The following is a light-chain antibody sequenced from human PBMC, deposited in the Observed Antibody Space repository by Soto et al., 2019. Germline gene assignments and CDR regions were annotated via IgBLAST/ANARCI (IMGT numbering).Light chain of an antibody. CDR1: SSDVGGYNY. V-gene: IGLV2-8*01. Sequence: QAVVTQPPSASGSAGQSVTISCTGTSSDVGGYNYVSWYQQHPGKAPKDMIYEVSKRPSGVPDRFSGSKSGNTASLTVSGLQAEDEADYYCSSYAGSNLVFGGGTKLTVL. CDR3: SSYAGSNLV. CDR2: EVS. J-gene: IGLJ2*01.